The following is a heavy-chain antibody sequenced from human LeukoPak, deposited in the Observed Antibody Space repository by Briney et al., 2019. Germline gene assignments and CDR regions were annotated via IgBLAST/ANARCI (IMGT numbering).Heavy chain of an antibody. Sequence: GGSLRLSCAASGFTFSSYSMNWVRPAPGKGLEWVSSISSSSSYIYYADSVKGRFTISRDNAKNSLYLQMNTLRAEDTAVYYCASHMVRGVLGDYWGQGTLVTVSS. CDR1: GFTFSSYS. CDR2: ISSSSSYI. CDR3: ASHMVRGVLGDY. V-gene: IGHV3-21*01. D-gene: IGHD3-10*01. J-gene: IGHJ4*02.